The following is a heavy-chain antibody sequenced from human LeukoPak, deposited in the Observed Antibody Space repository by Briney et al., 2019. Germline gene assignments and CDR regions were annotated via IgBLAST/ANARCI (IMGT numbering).Heavy chain of an antibody. CDR1: GYTFTSYY. CDR3: AREPSPPYAQYCSSTSCYGAFDI. D-gene: IGHD2-2*01. J-gene: IGHJ3*02. V-gene: IGHV1-46*01. Sequence: ASVKVSCKASGYTFTSYYMHWVRQAPGQGLEWMGIINPSGGSTSYAQKFRGRVTMTRDTSTSTVYMELSSLRSEDTAVYYCAREPSPPYAQYCSSTSCYGAFDIWGQGTMVTVSS. CDR2: INPSGGST.